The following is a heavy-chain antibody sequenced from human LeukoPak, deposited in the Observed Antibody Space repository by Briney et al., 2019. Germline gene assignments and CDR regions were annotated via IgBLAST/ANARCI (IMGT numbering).Heavy chain of an antibody. J-gene: IGHJ4*02. CDR1: GFTFSSHS. V-gene: IGHV3-7*03. CDR2: IKQDGSEK. D-gene: IGHD6-19*01. Sequence: GGSLRLSCAASGFTFSSHSMNWVRQAPGKGLEWVANIKQDGSEKYYVDSVKGRFTISRDNAKNSLYLQMNSLRAEDTAVYYCARAGSGWPIYWGQGTLVTVSS. CDR3: ARAGSGWPIY.